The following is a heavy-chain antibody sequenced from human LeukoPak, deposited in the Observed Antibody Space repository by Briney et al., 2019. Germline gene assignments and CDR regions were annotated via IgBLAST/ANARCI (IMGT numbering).Heavy chain of an antibody. CDR1: GYTFTGYY. J-gene: IGHJ4*02. CDR3: ARAGSSAFYYDSSGSDY. D-gene: IGHD3-22*01. V-gene: IGHV1-2*04. Sequence: ASVKVSCKASGYTFTGYYMHWVRQAPGQGLEWMGWINPNSGGTNYAQKFQGWVTMTRDTSISTAYMELSRLRSDDTAVYYCARAGSSAFYYDSSGSDYWGQGTLVTVSS. CDR2: INPNSGGT.